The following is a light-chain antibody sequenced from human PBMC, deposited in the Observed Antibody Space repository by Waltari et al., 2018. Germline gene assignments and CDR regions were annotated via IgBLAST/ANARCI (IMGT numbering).Light chain of an antibody. Sequence: SYELTQPPSLSVSPGQTARNTCSGDSLPKQYSYWYQQKPGQAPVLVIYKDSERPSGIPERFSGSSSGTTVTLTISGVQAEDEADYYCQSADSSGTSDVVFGGGTKLTVL. CDR3: QSADSSGTSDVV. CDR2: KDS. CDR1: SLPKQY. V-gene: IGLV3-25*03. J-gene: IGLJ2*01.